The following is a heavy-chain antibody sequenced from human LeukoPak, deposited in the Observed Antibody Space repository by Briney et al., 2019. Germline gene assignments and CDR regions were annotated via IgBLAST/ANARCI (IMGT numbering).Heavy chain of an antibody. J-gene: IGHJ6*03. Sequence: PGGSLRLSCAASGFTFNSYAMHWVRQAPGKGLEYVSAISGNGGSTYYANSVKGRFTISRDNSRNTLYLQMGSLRDEDMAVYYCARGPGPTYYYYNYVDVWGKGTTVTVSS. V-gene: IGHV3-64*01. CDR1: GFTFNSYA. CDR3: ARGPGPTYYYYNYVDV. CDR2: ISGNGGST.